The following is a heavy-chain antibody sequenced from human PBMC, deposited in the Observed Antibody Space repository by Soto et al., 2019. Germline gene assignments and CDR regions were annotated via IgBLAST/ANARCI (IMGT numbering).Heavy chain of an antibody. D-gene: IGHD4-4*01. CDR1: GYFFTSYV. Sequence: QIHLVQSGGEVKKTGASVRVSCKASGYFFTSYVIGWVRQAPGQGLEWMGWISANDGETYYAPKLQDRLTMTTDTSTSTAYMELRSLRSDDTAVYYCARDGMATVDHYFYGMDVWGQGTTVIVSS. J-gene: IGHJ6*02. V-gene: IGHV1-18*01. CDR3: ARDGMATVDHYFYGMDV. CDR2: ISANDGET.